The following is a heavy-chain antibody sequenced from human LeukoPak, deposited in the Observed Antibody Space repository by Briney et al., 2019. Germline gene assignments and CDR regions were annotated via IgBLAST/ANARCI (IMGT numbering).Heavy chain of an antibody. CDR3: AANYYDSGSSPY. CDR1: GFTFSSYG. Sequence: GGSLRLSCAASGFTFSSYGMHWVRQAPGKGLEWVAVISYDGSNKYYADSVKGRFTISRDNSKNTLYMQMNGLRVEDTALYYCAANYYDSGSSPYWGQGTLVTVSS. CDR2: ISYDGSNK. V-gene: IGHV3-30*03. D-gene: IGHD3-10*01. J-gene: IGHJ4*02.